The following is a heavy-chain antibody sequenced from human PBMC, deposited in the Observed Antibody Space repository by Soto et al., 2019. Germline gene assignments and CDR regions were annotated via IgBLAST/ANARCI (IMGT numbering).Heavy chain of an antibody. CDR1: GSTFINYA. J-gene: IGHJ6*01. CDR2: INAGNGNT. D-gene: IGHD6-19*01. Sequence: GSSFKFPFKAAGSTFINYAMHWVRQAPGQRLEWMGWINAGNGNTKYSQRLQGRVTLSRDTSASTAYMELSSLRSEDTAVYYCARLAVAGPSYYYGMDVWGQGTTVTVSS. V-gene: IGHV1-3*01. CDR3: ARLAVAGPSYYYGMDV.